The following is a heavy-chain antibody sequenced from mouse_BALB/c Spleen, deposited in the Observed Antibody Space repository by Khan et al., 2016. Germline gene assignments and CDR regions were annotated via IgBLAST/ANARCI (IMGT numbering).Heavy chain of an antibody. CDR1: GYTFTSYW. CDR3: ARIKKIVATYFDY. CDR2: TNPTNGRT. J-gene: IGHJ2*01. D-gene: IGHD1-1*01. V-gene: IGHV1S81*02. Sequence: QVQLQQSGAELVKAGASVKMSCKASGYTFTSYWMHWVKQRLGQGLEWFAETNPTNGRTYYNEQFKSKATLTVDKSSSTAYMLLSGPTFEDSAVYYCARIKKIVATYFDYWGQGTTLTGSS.